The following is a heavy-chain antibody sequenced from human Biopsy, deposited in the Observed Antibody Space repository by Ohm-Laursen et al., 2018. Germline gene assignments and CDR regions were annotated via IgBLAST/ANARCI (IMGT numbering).Heavy chain of an antibody. D-gene: IGHD2-21*02. CDR2: VTTAGA. V-gene: IGHV3-69-1*01. CDR1: GFTLSQYI. J-gene: IGHJ4*02. Sequence: GSLRLSCAASGFTLSQYIVNWVCQVPKKGLVWVSCVTTAGAYYGDSFRGRFTIFRNDAENSFYLQMDGLRVEDTARYYCAKGDNEDHPPNWGQGTLVTVSS. CDR3: AKGDNEDHPPN.